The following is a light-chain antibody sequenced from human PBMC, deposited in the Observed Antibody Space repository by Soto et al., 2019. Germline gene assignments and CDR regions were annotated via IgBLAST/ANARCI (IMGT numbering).Light chain of an antibody. V-gene: IGLV1-40*01. J-gene: IGLJ2*01. CDR1: SSNIGAGYD. CDR3: HSYDNSLSLYVV. CDR2: GNN. Sequence: QSVLTQPPSVSGAPGQRVTISCTGSSSNIGAGYDVHWYQQLPGTAPRPLIYGNNNRPSGVPDRFSGSKSGTSASLAITGLQAEDEADYYCHSYDNSLSLYVVFGGGTKLTVL.